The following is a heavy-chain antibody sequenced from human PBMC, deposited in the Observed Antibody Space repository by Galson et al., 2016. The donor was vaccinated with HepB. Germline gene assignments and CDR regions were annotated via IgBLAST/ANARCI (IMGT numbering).Heavy chain of an antibody. J-gene: IGHJ4*02. Sequence: SETLSLTCTVSGGSISRSAYYWGWIRQPPGKGLEWIGSIHYSGSTSYYASLKSRVTISVDTSKNQFSLNLRSVTAADTAAYYCARHSGVSSVTYQGIDYWGQGTLVTVSS. D-gene: IGHD1-26*01. CDR3: ARHSGVSSVTYQGIDY. CDR1: GGSISRSAYY. V-gene: IGHV4-39*01. CDR2: IHYSGST.